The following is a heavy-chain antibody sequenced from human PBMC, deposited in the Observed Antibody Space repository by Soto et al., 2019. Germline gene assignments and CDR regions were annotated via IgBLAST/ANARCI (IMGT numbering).Heavy chain of an antibody. Sequence: PGGSLWLSCAASGFTFSSYSMNWVRQAPGKGLEWVSYISSSSSTIYYADSVKGRFTISRDNSKNTLYLQMNSLRTEDTAVYYCARVPDSYHRDDAFVIWCPGTMVTVS. V-gene: IGHV3-48*01. CDR2: ISSSSSTI. CDR3: ARVPDSYHRDDAFVI. J-gene: IGHJ3*02. CDR1: GFTFSSYS. D-gene: IGHD1-26*01.